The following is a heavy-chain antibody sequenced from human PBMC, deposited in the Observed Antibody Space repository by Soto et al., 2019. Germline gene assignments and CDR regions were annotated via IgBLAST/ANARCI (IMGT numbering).Heavy chain of an antibody. CDR1: AGYFSGYY. V-gene: IGHV4-34*01. CDR2: SSHSGRT. J-gene: IGHJ5*01. Sequence: SESLSLTCAVYAGYFSGYYWSWIRQPPGKGLVWIGESSHSGRTNYNPSLKSRVNLLVGTPKSQFSLNLSSVTAADTAMSSCEGSGDYVCFDSCGQGTPVYVSS. D-gene: IGHD3-10*02. CDR3: EGSGDYVCFDS.